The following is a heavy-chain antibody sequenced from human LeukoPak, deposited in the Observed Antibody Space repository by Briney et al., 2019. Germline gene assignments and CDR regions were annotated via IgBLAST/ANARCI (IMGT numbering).Heavy chain of an antibody. Sequence: SETLALTCTVSGGSISGYFWSWIRQPPGKGLEWIGYIHYSGTTNYNPSLNSRVTISVDTSKNQFSLRLSSVTAADTAVYYCARYGITIVRGGKYYFDSWGQGTLVTVSS. CDR1: GGSISGYF. CDR2: IHYSGTT. J-gene: IGHJ4*02. D-gene: IGHD3-10*01. CDR3: ARYGITIVRGGKYYFDS. V-gene: IGHV4-59*08.